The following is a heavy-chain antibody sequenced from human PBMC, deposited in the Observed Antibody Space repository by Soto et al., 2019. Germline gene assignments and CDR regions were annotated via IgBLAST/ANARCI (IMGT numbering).Heavy chain of an antibody. CDR1: GYSFTSYL. D-gene: IGHD4-17*01. J-gene: IGHJ6*01. CDR3: ARQLGTVKSYYYGMDV. V-gene: IGHV5-51*01. CDR2: IYPGDSDT. Sequence: GSLKVSCKGSGYSFTSYLIGWVRQMPGKGLEWMGIIYPGDSDTRYSPSFQGQVTISADKSISTAYLQWSSLKASDTAMYYCARQLGTVKSYYYGMDVWGQGATVTVSS.